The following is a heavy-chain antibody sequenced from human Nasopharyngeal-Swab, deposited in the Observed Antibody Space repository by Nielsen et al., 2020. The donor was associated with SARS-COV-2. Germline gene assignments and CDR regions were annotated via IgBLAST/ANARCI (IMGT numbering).Heavy chain of an antibody. V-gene: IGHV1-58*01. J-gene: IGHJ4*02. CDR3: AASLPYDSSGYYS. Sequence: WGRQAPGQRLEWIGGIVVGSGNRNYAQKFQERVTITRDMSTSTAYMELSSLKSEDTAVYYWAASLPYDSSGYYSWGQGTLVTVSS. D-gene: IGHD3-22*01. CDR2: IVVGSGNR.